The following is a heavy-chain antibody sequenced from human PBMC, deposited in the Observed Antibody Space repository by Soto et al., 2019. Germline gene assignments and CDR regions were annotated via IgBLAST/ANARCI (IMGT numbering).Heavy chain of an antibody. D-gene: IGHD6-13*01. V-gene: IGHV4-59*01. CDR1: GGSIDYYY. CDR3: ARDSTSWFPYYGIDV. J-gene: IGHJ6*02. CDR2: ISDSGST. Sequence: QVQLQESGPGLVKSSETLSLTCTVSGGSIDYYYWSWIRQPPGKGLEWIGYISDSGSTKYNPSLRSRVTISVDTSKNQFSLKLNSVTAADTAVYYCARDSTSWFPYYGIDVWGQGTTVTVSS.